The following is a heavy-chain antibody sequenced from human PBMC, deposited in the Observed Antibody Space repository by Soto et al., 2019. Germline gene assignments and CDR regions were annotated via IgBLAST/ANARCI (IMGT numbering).Heavy chain of an antibody. CDR3: ARDLSYFDFWSGYPTPNYYYFGMDV. V-gene: IGHV3-30-3*01. CDR2: ISYDGSNK. J-gene: IGHJ6*02. Sequence: GGSLRLSCAASGFTFSSYAMHWVRQAPGKGLEWVAVISYDGSNKYYADSVKGRFTISRDNSKNTLYLQMNSLRAEDTAVYYCARDLSYFDFWSGYPTPNYYYFGMDVWGQGTTVTVSS. CDR1: GFTFSSYA. D-gene: IGHD3-3*01.